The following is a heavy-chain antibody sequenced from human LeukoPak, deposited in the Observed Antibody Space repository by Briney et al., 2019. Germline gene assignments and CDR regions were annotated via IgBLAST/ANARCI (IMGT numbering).Heavy chain of an antibody. CDR1: GGSISSYY. CDR2: NYYSGST. V-gene: IGHV4-59*01. Sequence: SETLSLTCTVSGGSISSYYWSWIRQPPGKGLEWIGYNYYSGSTNYNPSLKSRVTISVDTSKNQFSLKLSSVTAADTAVYYCARERTVTIFGVDNDAFDIWGQGTMVTVSP. D-gene: IGHD3-3*01. J-gene: IGHJ3*02. CDR3: ARERTVTIFGVDNDAFDI.